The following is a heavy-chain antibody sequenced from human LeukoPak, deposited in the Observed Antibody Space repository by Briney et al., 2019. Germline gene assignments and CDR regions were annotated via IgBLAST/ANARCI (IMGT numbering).Heavy chain of an antibody. Sequence: LWASVKVSCKASGYTFTSYGISWVRQAPGQGLEWMGWISAYNGNTNYAQKLQGRVTMTTDTSTSTAYMELSSLRSEDTAVYYCARRYGYSSSWYRDYDYYYGMDVWGQGTTVTVSS. D-gene: IGHD6-13*01. J-gene: IGHJ6*02. V-gene: IGHV1-18*01. CDR2: ISAYNGNT. CDR3: ARRYGYSSSWYRDYDYYYGMDV. CDR1: GYTFTSYG.